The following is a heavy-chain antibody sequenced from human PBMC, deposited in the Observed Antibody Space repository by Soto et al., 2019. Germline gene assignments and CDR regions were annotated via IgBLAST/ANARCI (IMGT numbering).Heavy chain of an antibody. V-gene: IGHV1-69*06. J-gene: IGHJ5*02. CDR2: IIPIFGTA. CDR1: GGTFSSYA. CDR3: ATEEGEYDILTGYYIPSWFDP. D-gene: IGHD3-9*01. Sequence: SVEVSCKASGGTFSSYAISWVRQAPGQGLEWMGGIIPIFGTANYAQKFRGRVTITADKSTSTAYMELSSLRSEDTAVYYCATEEGEYDILTGYYIPSWFDPWGQGTLVTVSS.